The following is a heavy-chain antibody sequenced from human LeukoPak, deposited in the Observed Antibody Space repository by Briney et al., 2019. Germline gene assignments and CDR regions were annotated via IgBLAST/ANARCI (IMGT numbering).Heavy chain of an antibody. CDR2: IYYSGST. CDR1: SGSISSSSYY. J-gene: IGHJ3*02. V-gene: IGHV4-39*01. Sequence: PSETLSLTCSVSSGSISSSSYYWGWIRQPPGKGLEWIGSIYYSGSTYYNPSLKSRVTISVDTSKNQFSLTLSSVAAADTAVYYCARLRYSGSYKKAFDIWGQGTMVTVSS. CDR3: ARLRYSGSYKKAFDI. D-gene: IGHD1-26*01.